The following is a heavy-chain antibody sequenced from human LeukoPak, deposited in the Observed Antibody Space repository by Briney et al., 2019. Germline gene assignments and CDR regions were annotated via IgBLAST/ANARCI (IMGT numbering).Heavy chain of an antibody. CDR2: IYYSGST. V-gene: IGHV4-39*01. J-gene: IGHJ3*02. CDR1: GGSISSSSYY. Sequence: PSETLSLTCTVSGGSISSSSYYWGWIRQPPGKGLEWIGSIYYSGSTYYNPSLKSRVTISVDTSKNQFSLKLSSVTAADTAVYYCARHYLRFLEWLLYGSAFDIWGQGTMVTVSS. D-gene: IGHD3-3*01. CDR3: ARHYLRFLEWLLYGSAFDI.